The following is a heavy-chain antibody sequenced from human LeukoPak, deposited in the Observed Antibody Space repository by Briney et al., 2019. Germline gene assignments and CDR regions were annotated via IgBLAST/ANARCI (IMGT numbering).Heavy chain of an antibody. CDR2: INSDGSST. J-gene: IGHJ4*02. V-gene: IGHV3-74*01. CDR3: ARDSSITLFRGVKDY. Sequence: GGSLRLSCAASGFTFSSYWMHWVRQAPGKGLVWVSRINSDGSSTTYADSVKGRFTISRDNAKNSLYLQMNSLRAEDTAVYYCARDSSITLFRGVKDYWGQGTLVTVSS. CDR1: GFTFSSYW. D-gene: IGHD3-10*01.